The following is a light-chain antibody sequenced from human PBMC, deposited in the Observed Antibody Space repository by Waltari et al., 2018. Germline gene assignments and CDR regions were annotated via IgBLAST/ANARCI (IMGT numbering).Light chain of an antibody. Sequence: DIQMTQSPSSLSASVGDRVTITCRASATVTTYINCSQQKPGKAPKLLIHGASTLQRGVPSRFRGSGAGTDFTLTISGLQPENFATYYCLQPYIPPYSFGQGTKLEIK. CDR2: GAS. J-gene: IGKJ2*01. V-gene: IGKV1-39*01. CDR3: LQPYIPPYS. CDR1: ATVTTY.